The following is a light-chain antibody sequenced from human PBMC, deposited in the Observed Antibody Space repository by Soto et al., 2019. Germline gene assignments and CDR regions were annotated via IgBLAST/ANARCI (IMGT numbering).Light chain of an antibody. V-gene: IGKV1-5*01. CDR1: QSISSW. CDR2: DAS. J-gene: IGKJ1*01. CDR3: QQYSTYPWT. Sequence: DIQMTHAPSTLSASVGDRVTITCRASQSISSWLAWYQQKPGKAPKVLIFDASSLESGVPSRFSGSGSATEFTLTISSMQPDDFANYYCQQYSTYPWTFGQGTKVDIK.